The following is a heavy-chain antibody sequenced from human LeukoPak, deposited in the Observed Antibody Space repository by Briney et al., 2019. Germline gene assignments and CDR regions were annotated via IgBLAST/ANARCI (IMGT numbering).Heavy chain of an antibody. V-gene: IGHV3-33*08. J-gene: IGHJ3*02. CDR3: ARDAFGARGIGGGLDI. D-gene: IGHD3-10*01. CDR2: IWYDGSNK. Sequence: GESLRLSCAASGFTFSSYWMHWVRQAPGKGLEWVAIIWYDGSNKYYADSVKGRFTISRDNSKNTLFLQMNSLRAEDTAVYYCARDAFGARGIGGGLDIWGQGTMVIVSS. CDR1: GFTFSSYW.